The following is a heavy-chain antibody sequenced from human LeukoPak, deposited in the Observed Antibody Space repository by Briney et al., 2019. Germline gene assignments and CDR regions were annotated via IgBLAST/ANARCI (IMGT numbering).Heavy chain of an antibody. Sequence: SETLSLTCNVSGGSISSDYWTWIRQPPGKGLEWIGNIYYSGSTNYNPSLKSRVTISVDTSKNQFSLRLNSVTAADTAVYYCARRRDYYDSRGYYAFDIWGHGTMVTVSS. D-gene: IGHD3-22*01. CDR2: IYYSGST. J-gene: IGHJ3*02. CDR1: GGSISSDY. CDR3: ARRRDYYDSRGYYAFDI. V-gene: IGHV4-59*01.